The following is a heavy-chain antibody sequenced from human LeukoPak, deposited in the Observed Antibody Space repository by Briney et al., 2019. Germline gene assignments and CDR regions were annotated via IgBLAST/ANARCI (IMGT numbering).Heavy chain of an antibody. Sequence: GGSLRLSCAASGFTFSSYWLHWVRQAPGKGLVWVSRINSDGSSTSYADSVKGRFTISRDNAKNTLYLQMNSLRAEDTAVYYCATEGIAAAGIYWGQGTLVTVSS. J-gene: IGHJ4*02. CDR3: ATEGIAAAGIY. CDR2: INSDGSST. CDR1: GFTFSSYW. D-gene: IGHD6-13*01. V-gene: IGHV3-74*01.